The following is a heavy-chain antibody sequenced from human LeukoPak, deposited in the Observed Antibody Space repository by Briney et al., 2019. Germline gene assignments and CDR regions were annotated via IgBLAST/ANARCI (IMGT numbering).Heavy chain of an antibody. Sequence: GGSLRLSCAASGLNFSSYGMHWVRQAPGKGLEWVAFIRYDGNNKYYADSVKGRFTISRDNSKNTLYLQMNSLRAEDTAVYYCAKVQGTMIVVDYFDYWGQGTLVTVSS. CDR3: AKVQGTMIVVDYFDY. CDR1: GLNFSSYG. D-gene: IGHD3-22*01. V-gene: IGHV3-30*02. CDR2: IRYDGNNK. J-gene: IGHJ4*02.